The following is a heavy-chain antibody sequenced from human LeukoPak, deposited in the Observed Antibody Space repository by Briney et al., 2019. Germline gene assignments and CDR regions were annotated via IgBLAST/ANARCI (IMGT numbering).Heavy chain of an antibody. Sequence: PSQTLSLSCTVSGGSISSISYYWGWIPQPPRKGLEWIGRIYYIGSTYYNPSLKSRVTISVDTPKNQFSLKLSSVTAPATPPCICASRDPAWIVDYWGQGSLVIVSS. J-gene: IGHJ4*02. CDR3: ASRDPAWIVDY. CDR2: IYYIGST. V-gene: IGHV4-39*01. D-gene: IGHD3-22*01. CDR1: GGSISSISYY.